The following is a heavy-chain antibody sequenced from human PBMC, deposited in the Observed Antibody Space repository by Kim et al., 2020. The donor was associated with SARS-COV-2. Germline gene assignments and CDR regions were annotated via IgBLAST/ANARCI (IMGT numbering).Heavy chain of an antibody. CDR3: ARHEVTTVTFDY. D-gene: IGHD4-17*01. V-gene: IGHV3-48*03. Sequence: GGSLRLSCAASGFTFGSYEMNWLRQAPGKGLEWVSYISSSGSTIYYADSVKGRFTISRDNAKNSLYLQMNSLRAEDTAVYYCARHEVTTVTFDYWGQGTLVTVSS. J-gene: IGHJ4*02. CDR2: ISSSGSTI. CDR1: GFTFGSYE.